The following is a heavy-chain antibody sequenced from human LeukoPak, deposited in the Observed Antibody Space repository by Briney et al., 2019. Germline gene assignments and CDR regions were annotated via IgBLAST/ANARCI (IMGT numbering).Heavy chain of an antibody. V-gene: IGHV3-11*04. CDR2: ISSSGSTI. D-gene: IGHD2-2*02. J-gene: IGHJ6*03. CDR1: GFTFSDYY. Sequence: PGGSLRLSCAASGFTFSDYYMSWIRQAPGKGLEWVSYISSSGSTIYYADSVKGRFTISRDNAKNSLYLQMNSLRVEDTAVYYCARDVVPATINQYYYYYMDVWGKGTTVTVS. CDR3: ARDVVPATINQYYYYYMDV.